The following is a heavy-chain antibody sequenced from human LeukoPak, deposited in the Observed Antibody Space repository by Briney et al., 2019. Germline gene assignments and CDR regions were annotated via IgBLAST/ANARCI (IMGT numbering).Heavy chain of an antibody. CDR1: GGTFSSYA. D-gene: IGHD6-19*01. CDR2: IIPILGIA. CDR3: ARERAVAGSFYFQH. J-gene: IGHJ1*01. Sequence: SVKVSCKASGGTFSSYAISWVRQAPGQGLEWMGRIIPILGIANYAQKFQGRVTITADKSTSTAYMELSSLRSEDTAVYYCARERAVAGSFYFQHWGQGTLVTVSS. V-gene: IGHV1-69*04.